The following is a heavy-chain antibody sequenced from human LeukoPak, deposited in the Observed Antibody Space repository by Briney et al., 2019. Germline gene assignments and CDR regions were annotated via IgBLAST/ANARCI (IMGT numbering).Heavy chain of an antibody. CDR3: ARSPQDSSGYYSSYFDY. CDR2: IWYDGSNK. J-gene: IGHJ4*02. CDR1: GFTFSSYG. V-gene: IGHV3-33*01. Sequence: PGGSLRLSCAASGFTFSSYGMHWVRQAPGKGLEWVAVIWYDGSNKYYADSVKGRFTISRDNSKNTLYLQMNSLRAEDTAVYYCARSPQDSSGYYSSYFDYWGQGTLVTVSS. D-gene: IGHD3-22*01.